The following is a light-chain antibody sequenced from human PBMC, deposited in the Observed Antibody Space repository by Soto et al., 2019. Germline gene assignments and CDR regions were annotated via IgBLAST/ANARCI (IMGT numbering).Light chain of an antibody. J-gene: IGKJ5*01. CDR3: QHRSRLSVN. Sequence: SALVGDRVTIRCRASQDISSRLAWYQQRPGKAPKLLIYAASSLQSGVPSRFSGSGSATEFTLRRSGLPRGAFVPYYSQHRSRLSVNFAQGTRLEIK. V-gene: IGKV1-12*01. CDR1: QDISSR. CDR2: AAS.